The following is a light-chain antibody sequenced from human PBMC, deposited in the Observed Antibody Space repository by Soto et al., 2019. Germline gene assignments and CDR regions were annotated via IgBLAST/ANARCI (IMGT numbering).Light chain of an antibody. CDR1: QSVSSK. Sequence: EIVVTQSPGTLSLSPGEGATLSCRASQSVSSKLAWYQQKPGQAPRLLIYGASTRATGIPARFSGSGSGTEFTLIISGLQSEDSAVYYCQQYNSWLWTFGQGTKVDIK. CDR3: QQYNSWLWT. V-gene: IGKV3-15*01. J-gene: IGKJ1*01. CDR2: GAS.